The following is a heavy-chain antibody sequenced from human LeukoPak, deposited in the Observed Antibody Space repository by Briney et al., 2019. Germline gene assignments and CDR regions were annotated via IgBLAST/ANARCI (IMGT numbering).Heavy chain of an antibody. D-gene: IGHD3-10*01. CDR3: TRGRGSYGWFDP. V-gene: IGHV3-74*01. CDR2: ISSDGRNT. Sequence: GGSLRLSCAASGFTVSSFWMHWVRQAPGKGLVWVSRISSDGRNTYYADSVKGRFTISRDNAMNTLYLQMNSLRVEDTADYYCTRGRGSYGWFDPWGQGTQVSVSS. CDR1: GFTVSSFW. J-gene: IGHJ5*02.